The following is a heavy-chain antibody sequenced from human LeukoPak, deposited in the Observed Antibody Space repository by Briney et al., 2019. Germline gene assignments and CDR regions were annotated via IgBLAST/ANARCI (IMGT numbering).Heavy chain of an antibody. D-gene: IGHD5-12*01. CDR3: ARDPGSGYEEHFDY. CDR1: GFTFSSYE. J-gene: IGHJ4*02. V-gene: IGHV3-48*03. Sequence: GGSLRLSCAASGFTFSSYEMNWVRQAPGKGLEWVSYISSSGSTIYYADSVKGRFTISRDNSKNTLYLQMNSLRAEDTAVYYCARDPGSGYEEHFDYWGQGTLVTVSS. CDR2: ISSSGSTI.